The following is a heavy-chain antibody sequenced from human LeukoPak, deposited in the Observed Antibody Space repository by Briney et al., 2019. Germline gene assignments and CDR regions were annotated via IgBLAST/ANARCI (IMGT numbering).Heavy chain of an antibody. J-gene: IGHJ3*02. CDR3: ARPNYDILTGSGLDAFDI. D-gene: IGHD3-9*01. V-gene: IGHV4-39*01. CDR1: GGSISSSSYY. Sequence: SSETLSLTCTVSGGSISSSSYYWGWIRQPPGKGLEWIGSIYYSGSTYYNPSLKSRVTISVDTSKNQFSLKLSSVTAADTAVYYCARPNYDILTGSGLDAFDIWGQGTMVTVSS. CDR2: IYYSGST.